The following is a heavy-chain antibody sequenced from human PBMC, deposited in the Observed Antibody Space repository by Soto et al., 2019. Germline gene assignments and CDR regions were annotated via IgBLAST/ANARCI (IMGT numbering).Heavy chain of an antibody. V-gene: IGHV3-48*03. D-gene: IGHD2-15*01. J-gene: IGHJ4*02. CDR3: VGGGLFYFDY. Sequence: GGSLRLSXAASGFPFSTFEMNWVRQAPGKGLEWVSYIIGSGTITYYADSVKGRFTISRDNAKNSLYLQMNSLRAEDTAVYYCVGGGLFYFDYWGQGRLVTVSS. CDR1: GFPFSTFE. CDR2: IIGSGTIT.